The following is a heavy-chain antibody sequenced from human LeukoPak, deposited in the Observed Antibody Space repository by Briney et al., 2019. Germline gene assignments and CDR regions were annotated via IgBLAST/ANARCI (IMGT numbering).Heavy chain of an antibody. CDR3: ATLAVADTGPDY. V-gene: IGHV3-74*01. Sequence: PGGSLRLSCAASGFTFSSYWVHWVRQAPGKGLVWVSRINSDGSSTSYADSVKGRFTISRDNAKNTLYLQMNGLRAEDTAVYYCATLAVADTGPDYWGQGTLVTVSS. CDR2: INSDGSST. CDR1: GFTFSSYW. D-gene: IGHD6-19*01. J-gene: IGHJ4*02.